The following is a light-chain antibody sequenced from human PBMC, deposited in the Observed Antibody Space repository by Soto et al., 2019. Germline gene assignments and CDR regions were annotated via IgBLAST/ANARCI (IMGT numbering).Light chain of an antibody. V-gene: IGLV2-11*01. J-gene: IGLJ1*01. CDR1: SSDIGGYNY. CDR3: CSYAGTDTYV. Sequence: QSVLTQPRSVSGSPGQSVTISCTGTSSDIGGYNYVSWYQQHPGKVPKLMLYDVSKRPSGVPDRFSGSKSGNTASLTISGLQAEDEADYYCCSYAGTDTYVFGTGTKLTVL. CDR2: DVS.